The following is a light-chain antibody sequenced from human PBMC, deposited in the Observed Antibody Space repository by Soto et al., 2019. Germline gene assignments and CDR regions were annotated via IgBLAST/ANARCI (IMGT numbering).Light chain of an antibody. CDR2: GAS. Sequence: EIVLTQSPGTLSLSPGERATLSCRASQSVSSSYLAWYQQNPGQAPRLLIYGASSTATGIPDRFSGSGSGTDFTLTISRLEPEDFAVYYCQQYGSSPYTFGQGTKLEIK. CDR1: QSVSSSY. CDR3: QQYGSSPYT. V-gene: IGKV3-20*01. J-gene: IGKJ2*01.